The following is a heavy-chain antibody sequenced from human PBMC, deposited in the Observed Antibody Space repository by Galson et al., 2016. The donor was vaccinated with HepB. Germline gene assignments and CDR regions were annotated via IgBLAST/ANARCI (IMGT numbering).Heavy chain of an antibody. V-gene: IGHV3-33*01. CDR2: IWFDGSNK. J-gene: IGHJ4*02. Sequence: SLRLSCAASGFTFSSYGMHWVRQAPGKGLEWVALIWFDGSNKYYADSVKGRFTVSRDNSKNTLYLQMNSLRAEDAAVYYCARDYHYDFWSGNSHWGQGTLGTVSS. CDR3: ARDYHYDFWSGNSH. D-gene: IGHD3-3*01. CDR1: GFTFSSYG.